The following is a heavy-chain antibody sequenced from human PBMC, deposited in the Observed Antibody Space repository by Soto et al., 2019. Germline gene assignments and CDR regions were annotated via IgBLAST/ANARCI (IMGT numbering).Heavy chain of an antibody. CDR2: IRSKANSYAT. CDR3: TTMAGTFANPFDY. Sequence: GGSLRLSCAASGFTFSGSAMHWVRQASGKGLEWVGRIRSKANSYATAYAASVKGRFTISRDDSKNTAYLQMNSLKTEDTAVYYCTTMAGTFANPFDYWGQGTLVTVSS. J-gene: IGHJ4*02. CDR1: GFTFSGSA. D-gene: IGHD6-19*01. V-gene: IGHV3-73*01.